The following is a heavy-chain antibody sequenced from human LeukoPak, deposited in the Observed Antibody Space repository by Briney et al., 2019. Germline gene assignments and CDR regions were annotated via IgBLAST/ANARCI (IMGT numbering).Heavy chain of an antibody. CDR1: GGTFSSYA. V-gene: IGHV1-69*05. CDR3: AREAATTVTMSFWFDP. D-gene: IGHD4-17*01. CDR2: IIPIFGTA. Sequence: ASLKVSCKASGGTFSSYAINWLRQAPGQGLEWMGGIIPIFGTANYAQKFQGRVTITTDESTSTAYMELSSLRSEDTAVYYCAREAATTVTMSFWFDPWGQGTLVTVSS. J-gene: IGHJ5*02.